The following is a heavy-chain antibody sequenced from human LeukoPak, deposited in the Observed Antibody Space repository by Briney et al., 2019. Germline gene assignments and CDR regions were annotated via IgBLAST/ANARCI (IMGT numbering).Heavy chain of an antibody. CDR3: ARGVATITPLQINNFDY. D-gene: IGHD5-12*01. CDR1: GGTFSSYA. CDR2: IIPIFGTA. V-gene: IGHV1-69*13. J-gene: IGHJ4*02. Sequence: SVKVSCKASGGTFSSYAISWVRQAPGQGLEWMGGIIPIFGTANYAQKFQGRVTITADESTSTAYTELSSLRSDDTAVYYCARGVATITPLQINNFDYWGQGTLVTVSS.